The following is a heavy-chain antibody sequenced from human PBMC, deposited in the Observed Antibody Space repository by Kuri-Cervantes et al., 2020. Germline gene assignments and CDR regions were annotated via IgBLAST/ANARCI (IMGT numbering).Heavy chain of an antibody. CDR2: ISTAGDT. D-gene: IGHD6-13*01. CDR1: GFTFDDYA. Sequence: GESLKISCAASGFTFDDYATHWVRQAPGKGLEWVSAISTAGDTYYPGSAEGRFTISRENAKNFLYLQMNSLRAGDTAEYYCARSYVAAAGIGGYYYGMDVWGQGTTVTVSS. J-gene: IGHJ6*02. V-gene: IGHV3-13*01. CDR3: ARSYVAAAGIGGYYYGMDV.